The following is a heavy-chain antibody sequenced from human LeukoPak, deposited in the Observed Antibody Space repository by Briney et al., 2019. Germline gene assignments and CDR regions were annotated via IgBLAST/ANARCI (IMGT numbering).Heavy chain of an antibody. D-gene: IGHD3-22*01. CDR1: GGSFSAYY. CDR2: INHSGSA. Sequence: PSETLSLTCAAYGGSFSAYYWTWIRQPPGKGLEWIGEINHSGSAKYNPSLKSRVTISVDTSKNQFSLKPTSVTAADTAVYYCARGIRYYYVSSAYVPYYFDYWGQGTLVTVSS. J-gene: IGHJ4*02. CDR3: ARGIRYYYVSSAYVPYYFDY. V-gene: IGHV4-34*01.